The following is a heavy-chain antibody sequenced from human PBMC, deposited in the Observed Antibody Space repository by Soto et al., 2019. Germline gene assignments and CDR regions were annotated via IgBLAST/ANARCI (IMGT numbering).Heavy chain of an antibody. CDR3: ARGVAVAGTQGPDGWATFDY. CDR1: GYTFTGYY. D-gene: IGHD6-19*01. J-gene: IGHJ4*02. Sequence: QVQLVQSGAEVKKPGASVKVSCKASGYTFTGYYMHWVRQAAGQGLEWMGWINPNSGGTNYAQKFQGWVTMTRDTSISTAYMELSRLRSDDTAVYYCARGVAVAGTQGPDGWATFDYWGQGTLVTVSS. CDR2: INPNSGGT. V-gene: IGHV1-2*04.